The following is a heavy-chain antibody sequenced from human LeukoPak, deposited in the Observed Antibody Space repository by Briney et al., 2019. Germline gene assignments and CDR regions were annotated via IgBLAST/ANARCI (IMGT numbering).Heavy chain of an antibody. Sequence: GGSLRLSCAASGFTVSSNYMSWVRQAPGKGLEWVSVNYSGGSTYYADSVKGRFTISRDNSKNTLYLQMNSLRAEDTAVYYCARDRSSSWRGGFDLWGQGTLVTVSS. CDR3: ARDRSSSWRGGFDL. CDR2: NYSGGST. D-gene: IGHD6-13*01. CDR1: GFTVSSNY. J-gene: IGHJ5*02. V-gene: IGHV3-66*01.